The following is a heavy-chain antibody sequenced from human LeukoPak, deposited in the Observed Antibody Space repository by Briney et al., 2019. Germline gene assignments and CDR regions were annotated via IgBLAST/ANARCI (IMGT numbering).Heavy chain of an antibody. D-gene: IGHD6-13*01. CDR1: GGSISSSSYY. CDR2: IYYSGST. Sequence: SETLSLTCTVSGGSISSSSYYWGWIRQPPGKGLEWIGSIYYSGSTHYNPSLKSRVTISVDTSKNQFSLKLSSVTAADTAVYYCARASRSSSWYGGRDFDYWGQGTLVTVSS. V-gene: IGHV4-39*07. CDR3: ARASRSSSWYGGRDFDY. J-gene: IGHJ4*02.